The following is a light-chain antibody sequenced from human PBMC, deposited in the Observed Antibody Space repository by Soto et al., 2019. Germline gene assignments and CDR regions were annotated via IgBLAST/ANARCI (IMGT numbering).Light chain of an antibody. CDR2: KAS. Sequence: SQMTQSPSTLSASVGDRVTITCRASQSISSWLAWYQHKPGKAPKLLMSKASSLESGVPSRFSGSGSGTEFTLTISSLQHDDIATYYCLQYNTYSQTFGQGTKVDIK. V-gene: IGKV1-5*03. J-gene: IGKJ1*01. CDR1: QSISSW. CDR3: LQYNTYSQT.